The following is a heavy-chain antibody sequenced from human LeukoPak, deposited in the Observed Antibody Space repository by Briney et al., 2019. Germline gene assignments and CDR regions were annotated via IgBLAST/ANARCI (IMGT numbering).Heavy chain of an antibody. Sequence: GRSLRLSCAASGFTFDDYAMHWVRQAPGKGLEWVSGISWNSGSIGYADSVKGRFTISRENAKNSLYLQMNSLRAGDTAVYYCARDTCSGGRCYHDYWGQGILVTVSS. CDR3: ARDTCSGGRCYHDY. J-gene: IGHJ4*02. V-gene: IGHV3-9*01. D-gene: IGHD2-15*01. CDR1: GFTFDDYA. CDR2: ISWNSGSI.